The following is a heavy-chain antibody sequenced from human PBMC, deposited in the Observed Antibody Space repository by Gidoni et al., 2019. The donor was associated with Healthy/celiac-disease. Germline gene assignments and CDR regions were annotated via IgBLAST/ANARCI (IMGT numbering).Heavy chain of an antibody. V-gene: IGHV3-48*02. Sequence: EVQLVESGGGLVQPGGSLRLSCAASGFTFSSYSMNWGRQAPGKGLEWVSYISSSSSTIYYADSVKGRFTISRDNAKNSLYLQMNSLRDEDTAVYYCARDVGYDFWKYLYYYGMDVWGQGTTVTVSS. J-gene: IGHJ6*02. CDR2: ISSSSSTI. D-gene: IGHD3-3*01. CDR1: GFTFSSYS. CDR3: ARDVGYDFWKYLYYYGMDV.